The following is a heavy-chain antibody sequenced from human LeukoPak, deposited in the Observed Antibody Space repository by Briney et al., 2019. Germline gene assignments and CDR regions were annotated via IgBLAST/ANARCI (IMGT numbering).Heavy chain of an antibody. CDR1: GFIFSNYA. CDR2: VTGSGGGT. D-gene: IGHD6-25*01. Sequence: PGGSLRLSCAASGFIFSNYAMMWVRQAPGKGLEWVSSVTGSGGGTFYADSVKGRFTISRDNSQNTLYLQMNSLGAEDTAVYYCAKGAASALVDWFDPWGQRTLVTISS. J-gene: IGHJ5*02. CDR3: AKGAASALVDWFDP. V-gene: IGHV3-23*01.